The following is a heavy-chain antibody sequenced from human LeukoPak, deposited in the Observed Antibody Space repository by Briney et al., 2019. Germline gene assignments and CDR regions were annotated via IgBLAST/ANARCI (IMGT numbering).Heavy chain of an antibody. V-gene: IGHV3-23*01. CDR1: GFTFSNYA. Sequence: QAGGSLRLSCAVSGFTFSNYAMSWVRQAPGEGLEWVSAITGNGGDTYHAESVKGRFTVSRDNSKNTLYLQMDSLRAEDTAVYYCAKGSTISSPYYFEYWGQGTLVTVSS. J-gene: IGHJ4*02. D-gene: IGHD6-6*01. CDR3: AKGSTISSPYYFEY. CDR2: ITGNGGDT.